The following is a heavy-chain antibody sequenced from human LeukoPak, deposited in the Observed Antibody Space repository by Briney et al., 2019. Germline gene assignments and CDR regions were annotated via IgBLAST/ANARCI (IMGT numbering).Heavy chain of an antibody. D-gene: IGHD3-3*01. CDR3: ARATYDFWSGYTNSYYYYMDV. V-gene: IGHV1-2*02. CDR1: GYTFTGYY. Sequence: ASVKVSCKASGYTFTGYYMHWVRQAPGQGLEWMGWINPNSGGTNYAQKFQGRVTMTRDTSISTAYMELSRLRSDDTAEYYCARATYDFWSGYTNSYYYYMDVWGKGTTVTVSS. J-gene: IGHJ6*03. CDR2: INPNSGGT.